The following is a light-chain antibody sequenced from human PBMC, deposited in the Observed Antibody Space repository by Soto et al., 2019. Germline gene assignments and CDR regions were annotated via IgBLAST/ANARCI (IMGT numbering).Light chain of an antibody. J-gene: IGLJ1*01. CDR2: EVS. V-gene: IGLV2-14*01. Sequence: QSALTQPASVSGSPGQSITISCTGSSSDVGGYNYVSWYQQHPGKAPKLMIYEVSNRPSGVSNRFSGSKSGNTASLTISGLQAEDEAHYYCSSKRSSSTYVFGTGTKLTVL. CDR1: SSDVGGYNY. CDR3: SSKRSSSTYV.